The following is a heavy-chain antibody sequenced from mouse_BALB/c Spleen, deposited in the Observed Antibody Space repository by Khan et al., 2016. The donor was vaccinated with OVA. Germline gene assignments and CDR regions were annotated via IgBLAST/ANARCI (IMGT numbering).Heavy chain of an antibody. CDR3: ARKGLRWDFDY. CDR2: INPSTGYT. J-gene: IGHJ2*01. V-gene: IGHV1-7*01. Sequence: QVQLQQSGAELAKPGASVKMSCKASGYTFINYWILWVKQRPGQGLEWIGYINPSTGYTEYNQNFKDKATLTADKSSSTAYMQLSSLTSEDSEVYNCARKGLRWDFDYWGQGTTLTVSA. CDR1: GYTFINYW. D-gene: IGHD1-1*01.